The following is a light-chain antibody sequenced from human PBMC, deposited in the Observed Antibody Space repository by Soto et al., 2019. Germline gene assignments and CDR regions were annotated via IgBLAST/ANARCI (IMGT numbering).Light chain of an antibody. V-gene: IGLV2-8*02. CDR1: SSDVGGYNY. CDR2: EVS. J-gene: IGLJ1*01. Sequence: CDRNQPAYGNSVHVQSGPIFCTGTSSDVGGYNYVSWYQQHPGKAPKLMIYEVSKRPSGVPGRFSGSKSGNTASLTVSGLQAEDEADYYCSSFAGSNNYVFGIGTKVTVL. CDR3: SSFAGSNNYV.